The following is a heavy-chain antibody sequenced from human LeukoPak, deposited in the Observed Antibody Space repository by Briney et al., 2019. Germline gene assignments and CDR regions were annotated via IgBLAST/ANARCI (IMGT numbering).Heavy chain of an antibody. Sequence: ASVKVSCKASGYTFTSYDINWVRQATGQGLEWMGWMNPNSGNTGYAQKFQGRVTMTRNTSMSTAYMELSSLRSEDTAVYYCARGKGRGRVAATVYWFDPWGQGTLVTVSS. J-gene: IGHJ5*02. D-gene: IGHD2-15*01. CDR3: ARGKGRGRVAATVYWFDP. V-gene: IGHV1-8*01. CDR2: MNPNSGNT. CDR1: GYTFTSYD.